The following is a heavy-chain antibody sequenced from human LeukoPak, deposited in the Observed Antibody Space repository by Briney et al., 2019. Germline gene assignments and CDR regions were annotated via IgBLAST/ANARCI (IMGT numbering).Heavy chain of an antibody. CDR1: GFTFSSYG. Sequence: GSLRLSWAASGFTFSSYGMSWVRQAPGKGLEWVSAISGSGGSTYYADSVKGRFTISRDNAKNSLYLQMNSLRVEDTAVYYCARCTTGRTFGSLREIKRSREIDYWGQGTLVTVSS. CDR2: ISGSGGST. V-gene: IGHV3-23*01. J-gene: IGHJ4*02. CDR3: ARCTTGRTFGSLREIKRSREIDY. D-gene: IGHD1-1*01.